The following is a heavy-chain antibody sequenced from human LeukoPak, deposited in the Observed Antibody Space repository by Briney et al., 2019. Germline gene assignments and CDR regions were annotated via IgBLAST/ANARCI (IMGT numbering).Heavy chain of an antibody. Sequence: GGSLRLSCAASGFTFSSSAMSWVRQAPGKGLEWVSAISNNGGYTYYADSVQGRFTISRDNSKSTLYLQMNSLRAEDTAVYYCARDPTYDSSGYYYARLFDYWGQGTLVTVSS. D-gene: IGHD3-22*01. J-gene: IGHJ4*02. CDR3: ARDPTYDSSGYYYARLFDY. CDR1: GFTFSSSA. V-gene: IGHV3-23*01. CDR2: ISNNGGYT.